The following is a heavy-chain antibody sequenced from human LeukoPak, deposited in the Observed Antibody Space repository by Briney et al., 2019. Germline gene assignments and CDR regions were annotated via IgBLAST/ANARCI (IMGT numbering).Heavy chain of an antibody. CDR2: ISSSSSAI. J-gene: IGHJ4*02. Sequence: GGSLRLSCAASGFTFSSYSMNWVRQAPGKGLEWVSYISSSSSAIYYADSVKGRFTISRDNAKNSLYLQMNSLRAEDTAVYYCTRVLYSSGWYGDHYWGQGTLVTVSS. V-gene: IGHV3-48*01. CDR3: TRVLYSSGWYGDHY. CDR1: GFTFSSYS. D-gene: IGHD6-19*01.